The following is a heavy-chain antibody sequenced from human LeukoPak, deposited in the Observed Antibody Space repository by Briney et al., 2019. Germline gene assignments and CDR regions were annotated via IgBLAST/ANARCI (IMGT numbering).Heavy chain of an antibody. V-gene: IGHV4-39*01. CDR3: ARQNGDTTVRGVYADWFDP. Sequence: SETLSLTCSVSGGSISESIYYWAWIRQPPGKGLEWIGTIYFSGTTYYNPSLQSRVTISVDTSKNQFSLNLDSVTAADTAIYYCARQNGDTTVRGVYADWFDPWGQGTLVTVSS. J-gene: IGHJ5*02. CDR2: IYFSGTT. CDR1: GGSISESIYY. D-gene: IGHD3-10*01.